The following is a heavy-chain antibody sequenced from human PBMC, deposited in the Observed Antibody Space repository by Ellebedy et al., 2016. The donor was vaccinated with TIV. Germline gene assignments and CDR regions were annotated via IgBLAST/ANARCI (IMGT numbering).Heavy chain of an antibody. V-gene: IGHV3-74*01. D-gene: IGHD6-13*01. CDR3: AREGITAATDY. Sequence: GESLKISCAASGFTFTTYWMHWARQAPGKGPVWISRIDSDGSTTYADSVQGRFTISRDNAKNTLYLQMNSLRGEDTAVCYCAREGITAATDYWGQGTLVTVSS. J-gene: IGHJ4*02. CDR2: IDSDGST. CDR1: GFTFTTYW.